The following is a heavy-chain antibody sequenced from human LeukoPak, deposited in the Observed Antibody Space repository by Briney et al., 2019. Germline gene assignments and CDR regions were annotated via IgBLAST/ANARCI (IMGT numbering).Heavy chain of an antibody. CDR3: ASYTVAGGPYYFDY. CDR1: GGSISSSSYY. J-gene: IGHJ4*02. D-gene: IGHD3-16*01. V-gene: IGHV4-39*01. CDR2: IYYSGST. Sequence: PSETLSLTCTVSGGSISSSSYYWGWIRQPPGTGLEWIGSIYYSGSTYYNPSLKSRVTISVDTSKNQFSLKLSSVTAADTAVYYCASYTVAGGPYYFDYWGQGTLVTVSS.